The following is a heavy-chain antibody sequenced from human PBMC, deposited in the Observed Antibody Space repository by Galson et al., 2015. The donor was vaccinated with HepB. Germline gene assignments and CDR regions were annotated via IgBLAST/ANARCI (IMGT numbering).Heavy chain of an antibody. V-gene: IGHV4-30-4*01. CDR3: AREVAANYYYYYMDV. CDR2: IYYSWST. CDR1: GGSFSGYY. Sequence: LSLTCAVYGGSFSGYYWSWIRQPPGKGLEWIGYIYYSWSTYYNTSLKSRVTISVDTSKNQFSLKLSSVTAADTAVYYCAREVAANYYYYYMDVWGKGTTVTVSS. J-gene: IGHJ6*03. D-gene: IGHD5-18*01.